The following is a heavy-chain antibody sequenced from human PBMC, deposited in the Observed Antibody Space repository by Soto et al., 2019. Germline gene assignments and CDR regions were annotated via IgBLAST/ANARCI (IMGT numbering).Heavy chain of an antibody. J-gene: IGHJ6*02. Sequence: PSETLSLTCTVSGGSISSGGYYWTWIRQHPGTGLEWIGFIYHSGTTYYNPSLNSRVTISVDKSKNQFSLRLSSVTAADTAVYYCARDSRSWTGYSFDYYGMDVWGQGTTVTVSS. CDR3: ARDSRSWTGYSFDYYGMDV. CDR1: GGSISSGGYY. V-gene: IGHV4-31*03. CDR2: IYHSGTT. D-gene: IGHD3-9*01.